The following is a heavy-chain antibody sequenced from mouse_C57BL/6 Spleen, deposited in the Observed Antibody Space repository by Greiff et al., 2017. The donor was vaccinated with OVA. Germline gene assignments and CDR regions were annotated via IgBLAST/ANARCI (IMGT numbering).Heavy chain of an antibody. CDR1: GFTFSDYG. CDR3: AREGIYYGNYEDYYAMDY. D-gene: IGHD2-1*01. CDR2: ISSGSSTI. J-gene: IGHJ4*01. Sequence: EVMLVESGGGLVKPGGSLKLSCAASGFTFSDYGMHWVRQAPEKGLEWVAYISSGSSTIYYADTVKGRFTISRDNAKNTLFLQMTSLRSEDTAMYYCAREGIYYGNYEDYYAMDYWGQGTSVTVSS. V-gene: IGHV5-17*01.